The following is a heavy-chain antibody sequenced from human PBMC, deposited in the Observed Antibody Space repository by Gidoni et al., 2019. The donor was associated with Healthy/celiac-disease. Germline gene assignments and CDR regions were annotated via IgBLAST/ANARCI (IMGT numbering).Heavy chain of an antibody. J-gene: IGHJ4*02. D-gene: IGHD2-2*01. CDR1: GFTFSSYS. Sequence: EVQLVESGGGLVKPGGSLRLSGAASGFTFSSYSMNWVRPAPGKGLEWFSSISSSSSYIYYADSVKGRFTISRDNAKNSLYLQMNSLRAEDTAVYYCARVEDQLLSTPDYWGQGTLVTVSS. CDR3: ARVEDQLLSTPDY. CDR2: ISSSSSYI. V-gene: IGHV3-21*01.